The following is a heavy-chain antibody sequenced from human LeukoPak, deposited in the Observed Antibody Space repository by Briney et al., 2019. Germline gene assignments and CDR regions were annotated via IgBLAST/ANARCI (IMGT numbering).Heavy chain of an antibody. D-gene: IGHD6-13*01. J-gene: IGHJ5*02. Sequence: SVKVSCKASGGTFSSYAISWVRQAPGQGLEWMGGIIPIFGTANYAQKFQGRVTITADESTSTAYMELRSLRSDDTAVYYCARGSEQLVYNWFDPWGQGTLVTVSS. CDR2: IIPIFGTA. CDR3: ARGSEQLVYNWFDP. V-gene: IGHV1-69*13. CDR1: GGTFSSYA.